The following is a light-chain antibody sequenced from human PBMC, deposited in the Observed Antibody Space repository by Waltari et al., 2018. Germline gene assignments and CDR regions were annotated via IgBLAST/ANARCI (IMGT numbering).Light chain of an antibody. V-gene: IGLV2-11*01. CDR1: SSDVGGYNY. J-gene: IGLJ3*02. Sequence: QSALTQPRSVSGSPGQSVTISCTGTSSDVGGYNYVSWFQQHPGKAPKLMIHDVSKRPSGVPERFSGSKSGNTASLTISGLQADDETDYYCCSYAGRYTWMFGGGTKLTVL. CDR3: CSYAGRYTWM. CDR2: DVS.